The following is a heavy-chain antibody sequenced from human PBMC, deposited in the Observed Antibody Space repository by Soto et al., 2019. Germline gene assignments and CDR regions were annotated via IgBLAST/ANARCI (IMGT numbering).Heavy chain of an antibody. V-gene: IGHV5-51*01. CDR3: ARGGVDFDDYFHC. J-gene: IGHJ4*02. Sequence: VQLVQSGAEVKEPGESLKISCKGSGYIFTNYWIVWVRQMPGKGLEWMGIIYPGDSDTRYSPSFQGLVTISVDKSISTAYLQWSSLKASDTAMYYCARGGVDFDDYFHCWGQGTLVTVSS. CDR2: IYPGDSDT. D-gene: IGHD3-10*01. CDR1: GYIFTNYW.